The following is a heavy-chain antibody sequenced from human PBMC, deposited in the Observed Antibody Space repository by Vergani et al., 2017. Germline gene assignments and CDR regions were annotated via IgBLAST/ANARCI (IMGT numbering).Heavy chain of an antibody. J-gene: IGHJ3*02. CDR1: GGSISNNNW. CDR2: VYHSGGT. Sequence: QVQLQESGPGLVKPPGTLSLTCTVSGGSISNNNWWSWVRQPPGQGLEGIGEVYHSGGTNYNPSLKSRVTISVDKSKNQISLRLSSVTAADTAVYYCVRQRNLQGAFDIWGQGTMVTVSS. V-gene: IGHV4-4*03. D-gene: IGHD1-7*01. CDR3: VRQRNLQGAFDI.